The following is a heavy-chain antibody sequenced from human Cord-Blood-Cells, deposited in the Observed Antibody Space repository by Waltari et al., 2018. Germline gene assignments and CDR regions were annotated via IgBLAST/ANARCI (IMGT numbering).Heavy chain of an antibody. Sequence: QVQLVESGGGVVQPGRSLRLSCAASGFTFSSYGMHRVRQAPGKGLEWVAVISYDGSNKYYADSVKGRFTISRDNSKNTLYLQMNSLRAEDTAVYYCAVYSGSYDAFDIWGQGTMVTVSS. CDR3: AVYSGSYDAFDI. D-gene: IGHD1-26*01. CDR1: GFTFSSYG. CDR2: ISYDGSNK. V-gene: IGHV3-30*03. J-gene: IGHJ3*02.